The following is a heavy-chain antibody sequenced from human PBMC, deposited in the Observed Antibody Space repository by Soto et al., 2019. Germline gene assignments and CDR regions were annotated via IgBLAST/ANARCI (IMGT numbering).Heavy chain of an antibody. CDR3: ARDRIPITMVRDYYYYGMDV. CDR2: IIPIFGTA. CDR1: GGTFSSYA. V-gene: IGHV1-69*01. D-gene: IGHD3-10*01. Sequence: QVQLVQSGAEVKKPGSSVKVSCKASGGTFSSYAISWVRQAPGQGLEWMGGIIPIFGTANYAQKFQGRVTITADESTSTAYMELSSLRSEDTAVYYCARDRIPITMVRDYYYYGMDVWGQGTTVTVSS. J-gene: IGHJ6*02.